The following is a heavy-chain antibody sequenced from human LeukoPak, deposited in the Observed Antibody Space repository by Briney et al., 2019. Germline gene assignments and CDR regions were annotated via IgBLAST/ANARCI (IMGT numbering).Heavy chain of an antibody. D-gene: IGHD6-19*01. CDR3: ARGPGIAVAGVFDY. V-gene: IGHV1-18*04. J-gene: IGHJ4*02. CDR2: ISGHNGHT. Sequence: ASVKVCCKASGYSFTRYGINWVRQAPGQGLEWMGWISGHNGHTNYVQRMQGRVTMTTDTSTNTAYMELRNLTSDDTAVYYCARGPGIAVAGVFDYWGQGSLVTVSS. CDR1: GYSFTRYG.